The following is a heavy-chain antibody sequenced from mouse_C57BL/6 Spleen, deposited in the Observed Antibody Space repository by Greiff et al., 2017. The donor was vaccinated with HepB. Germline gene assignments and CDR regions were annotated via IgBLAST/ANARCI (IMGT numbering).Heavy chain of an antibody. J-gene: IGHJ4*01. D-gene: IGHD1-1*01. Sequence: QVQLKQSGAELAKPGASVKLSCKASGYTFTSYWMHWVKQRPGQGLEWIGYINPSSGYTKYNQKFKDKATLTADKSSSTAYMQLSSLTYEDSAVYYCARGAVGATGAMDYWGQGTSVTVSS. CDR2: INPSSGYT. CDR3: ARGAVGATGAMDY. V-gene: IGHV1-7*01. CDR1: GYTFTSYW.